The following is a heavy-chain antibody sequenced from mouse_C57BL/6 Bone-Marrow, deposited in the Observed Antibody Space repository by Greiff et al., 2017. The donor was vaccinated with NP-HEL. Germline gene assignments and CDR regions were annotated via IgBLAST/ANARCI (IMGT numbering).Heavy chain of an antibody. J-gene: IGHJ1*03. CDR1: GFNIKDDY. D-gene: IGHD1-1*01. CDR2: IDPENGDT. Sequence: VQLKESGAELVRPGASVKLSCTASGFNIKDDYMHWVKQRPEQGLEWIGWIDPENGDTEYASKFQGKATITADTSSNTAYLQLSSLTSEDAAGYYCTASYYGSSSPWWYFDGWGTGTTVTVSS. CDR3: TASYYGSSSPWWYFDG. V-gene: IGHV14-4*01.